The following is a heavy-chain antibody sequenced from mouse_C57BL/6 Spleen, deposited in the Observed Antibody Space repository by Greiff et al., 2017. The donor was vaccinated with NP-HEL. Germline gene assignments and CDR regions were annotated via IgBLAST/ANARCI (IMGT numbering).Heavy chain of an antibody. CDR3: ARGDSSGYGFAY. Sequence: QVQLQQPGAELVRPGSSVKLSCKASGYTFTSYWMHWVKQRPIQGLEWIGNIDPSDSETYYNQKFKDKATLTVDKSSSTAYMQLSSLTSEDSAVYYCARGDSSGYGFAYWGQGTLVTVSA. CDR2: IDPSDSET. D-gene: IGHD3-2*02. J-gene: IGHJ3*01. CDR1: GYTFTSYW. V-gene: IGHV1-52*01.